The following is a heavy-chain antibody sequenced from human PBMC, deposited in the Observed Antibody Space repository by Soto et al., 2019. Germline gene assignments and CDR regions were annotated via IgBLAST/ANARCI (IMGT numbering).Heavy chain of an antibody. CDR3: AREALVGAARPGTIGYYYYGMDV. J-gene: IGHJ6*02. Sequence: VASVKVSCKASGYTFTSYYMHWVRQAPGQGLEWMGIINPSGGSTSYAQKFQGRVTMTRDTSTSTVYMELSSLRSEDTAVYYCAREALVGAARPGTIGYYYYGMDVWGQGTTVTVSS. CDR2: INPSGGST. CDR1: GYTFTSYY. V-gene: IGHV1-46*01. D-gene: IGHD6-6*01.